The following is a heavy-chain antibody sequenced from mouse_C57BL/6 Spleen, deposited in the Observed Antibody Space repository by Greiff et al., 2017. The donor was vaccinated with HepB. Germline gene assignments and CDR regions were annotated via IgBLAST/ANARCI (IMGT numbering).Heavy chain of an antibody. D-gene: IGHD2-3*01. J-gene: IGHJ1*03. Sequence: VQLVESDAELVKPGASVKISCKVSGYTFTDHTIHWMKQRPEQGLEWIGYIYPRDGSTKYNEKFKGKATLTADKSSSTAYMQLNSLTSEDSAVYFCARYRGGTSDGYSYWYFDVWGTGTTVTVSS. V-gene: IGHV1-78*01. CDR2: IYPRDGST. CDR3: ARYRGGTSDGYSYWYFDV. CDR1: GYTFTDHT.